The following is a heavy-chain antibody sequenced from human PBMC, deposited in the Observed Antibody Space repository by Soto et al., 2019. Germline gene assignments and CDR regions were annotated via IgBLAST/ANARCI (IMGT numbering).Heavy chain of an antibody. D-gene: IGHD2-8*01. Sequence: QLQLQESGPGLVKPSETLSLTCTVSGGSISSSSYYWGWIRQPPGKGLEWIGSIYYSGSTYYNPSLKSRVTISVDTSKNQFSLKLSSVTAADTAVYYCARHVLSDVGYNGDWFDPWGQGTLVTVSS. CDR3: ARHVLSDVGYNGDWFDP. J-gene: IGHJ5*02. CDR1: GGSISSSSYY. V-gene: IGHV4-39*01. CDR2: IYYSGST.